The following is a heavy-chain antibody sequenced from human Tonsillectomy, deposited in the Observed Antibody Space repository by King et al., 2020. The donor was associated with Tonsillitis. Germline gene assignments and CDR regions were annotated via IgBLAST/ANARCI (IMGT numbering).Heavy chain of an antibody. CDR1: GFTLSSHG. V-gene: IGHV3-30*19. J-gene: IGHJ4*02. Sequence: QLVQSGGGVVQPGRSLRLSCAASGFTLSSHGMHWVRQAPGKGLEWVAVISYDGTQQFYADSVKGRFTISRDNSRDTVYLEMNSLRTEDTTIYYCARWTPPTADLDYWGQGTLVTVSS. D-gene: IGHD3/OR15-3a*01. CDR2: ISYDGTQQ. CDR3: ARWTPPTADLDY.